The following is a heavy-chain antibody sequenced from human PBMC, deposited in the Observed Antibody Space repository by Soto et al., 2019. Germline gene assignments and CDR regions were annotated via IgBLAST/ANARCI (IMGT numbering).Heavy chain of an antibody. CDR1: GFTFSSYG. CDR2: IWYDGSNK. CDR3: ASSPNYYGSGSYYKGYFDY. D-gene: IGHD3-10*01. J-gene: IGHJ4*02. V-gene: IGHV3-33*01. Sequence: GGSLRLSCAASGFTFSSYGMHWVRQAPGKGLEWVAVIWYDGSNKYYADSVKGRFTISRDNSKNTLYLQMNSLRAEDTAVYYCASSPNYYGSGSYYKGYFDYWGQGTLVTVS.